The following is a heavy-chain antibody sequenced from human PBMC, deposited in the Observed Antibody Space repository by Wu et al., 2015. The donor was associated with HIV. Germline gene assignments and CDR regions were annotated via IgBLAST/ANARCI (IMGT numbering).Heavy chain of an antibody. Sequence: QVQLVQSGAEVKKPGASVKVSCKASGNTITGHYINWVRQAPGQGLEWMGWMNPNSGNTGYAQKFQGRVTMTRDTSISTAYMELRNLRSEDTAVYYCARWGGGITMIGMDVWGQGDHGHRLL. CDR3: ARWGGGITMIGMDV. V-gene: IGHV1-8*02. CDR1: GNTITGHY. CDR2: MNPNSGNT. J-gene: IGHJ6*02. D-gene: IGHD3-22*01.